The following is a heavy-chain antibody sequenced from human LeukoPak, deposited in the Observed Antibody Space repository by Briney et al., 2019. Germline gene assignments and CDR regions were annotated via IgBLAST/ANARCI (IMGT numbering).Heavy chain of an antibody. J-gene: IGHJ4*02. V-gene: IGHV4-39*07. CDR3: ARANYYDSSGLRY. CDR2: IYYSGST. D-gene: IGHD3-22*01. Sequence: SETLSLTCTVSGGSISSSNYYWGWIRQPPGKGLEWIGSIYYSGSTYYNPSLKSRATISVDASKNQFSLKLSSVTAADTAVYYCARANYYDSSGLRYWGQGTLVTVSS. CDR1: GGSISSSNYY.